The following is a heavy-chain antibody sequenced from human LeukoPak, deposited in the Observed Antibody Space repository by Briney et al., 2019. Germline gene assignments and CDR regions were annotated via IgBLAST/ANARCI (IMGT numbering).Heavy chain of an antibody. D-gene: IGHD2-15*01. Sequence: SETLSLTCTVSGGSISSNYWSWIRQPAGKGLEWIGRIYTSGSTNYNPSLKSRVTMSVDTSKNQFSLKLNSVTAADTAVYYCARGDMNYYYYYMDVWGKGTTVTVSS. CDR2: IYTSGST. CDR3: ARGDMNYYYYYMDV. V-gene: IGHV4-4*07. J-gene: IGHJ6*03. CDR1: GGSISSNY.